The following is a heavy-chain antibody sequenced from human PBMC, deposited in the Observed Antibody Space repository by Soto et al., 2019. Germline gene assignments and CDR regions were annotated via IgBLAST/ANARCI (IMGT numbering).Heavy chain of an antibody. J-gene: IGHJ6*02. Sequence: GGSLRLSCAASGFTFSSYSMNWVRQAPGKGLEWVSSISSSSSYIYYTDSVKGRFTISRDNAKNSLYLQMNSLRAEDTAVYYCAGPTTDQPPHYYGMDVWGQGTTVTV. V-gene: IGHV3-21*01. CDR3: AGPTTDQPPHYYGMDV. D-gene: IGHD4-4*01. CDR2: ISSSSSYI. CDR1: GFTFSSYS.